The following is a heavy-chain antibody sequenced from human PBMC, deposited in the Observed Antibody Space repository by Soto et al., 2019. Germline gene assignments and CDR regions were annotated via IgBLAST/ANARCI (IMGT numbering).Heavy chain of an antibody. CDR2: ISAYNGNT. V-gene: IGHV1-18*01. J-gene: IGHJ5*02. Sequence: QVQLVQSGAEVKKPGASVKVSCKASGYTFTSYGISWVRQAPGQGLEWMGWISAYNGNTNYAQKLQGRVTMTTDTSTSKAYMELRSLRSDDTAVYYCARDGSGLPTAAQNWFDPWGQGTLVTVSS. CDR1: GYTFTSYG. D-gene: IGHD6-19*01. CDR3: ARDGSGLPTAAQNWFDP.